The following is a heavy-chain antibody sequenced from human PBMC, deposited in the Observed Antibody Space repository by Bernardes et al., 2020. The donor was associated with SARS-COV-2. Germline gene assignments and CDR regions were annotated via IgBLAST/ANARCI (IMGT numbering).Heavy chain of an antibody. CDR1: GFTFSSYA. V-gene: IGHV3-23*01. CDR3: AKREVGYYFDY. D-gene: IGHD1-26*01. Sequence: GGSLRLSCAASGFTFSSYAMSWVRQAPGKGLEWVSIIGTGGGTYQADSVKGRFTISRDNSKNTLYLQMNSLRAEDTAVYYCAKREVGYYFDYWGQGTLVTVSS. CDR2: IIGTGGGT. J-gene: IGHJ4*02.